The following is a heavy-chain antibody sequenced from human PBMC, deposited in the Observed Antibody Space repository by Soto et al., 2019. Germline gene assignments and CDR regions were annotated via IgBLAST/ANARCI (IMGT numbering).Heavy chain of an antibody. J-gene: IGHJ4*02. CDR1: GGSFSGYY. V-gene: IGHV4-34*01. Sequence: QVQLQQWGAGLLKPSETLSLTCAVYGGSFSGYYWSWIRQPPGKGLEWIGEINHSGSTNYNPSLKSRVTISVDTSKNQFSLKLSSVTAADTAVYYCALVPIVVVTAAMHYWGQGTLVTVSS. D-gene: IGHD2-2*01. CDR2: INHSGST. CDR3: ALVPIVVVTAAMHY.